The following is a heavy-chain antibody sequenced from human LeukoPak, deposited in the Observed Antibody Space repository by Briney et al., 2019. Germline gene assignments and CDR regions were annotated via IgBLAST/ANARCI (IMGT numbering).Heavy chain of an antibody. Sequence: ASVKVSCKASGYTFTSYDINWVRQATGQGLEWMGFMNPNSGNTVYAQKFQGRVTMTRDTSISTAYMELSGLRSEDTALYYCARVPRELGAYWGQGTLVTVSS. D-gene: IGHD3-16*01. CDR1: GYTFTSYD. CDR2: MNPNSGNT. CDR3: ARVPRELGAY. V-gene: IGHV1-8*01. J-gene: IGHJ4*02.